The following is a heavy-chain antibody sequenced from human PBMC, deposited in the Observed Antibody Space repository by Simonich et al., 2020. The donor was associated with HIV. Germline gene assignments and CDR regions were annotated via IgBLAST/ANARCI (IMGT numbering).Heavy chain of an antibody. CDR3: ARAGGSLDY. J-gene: IGHJ4*02. CDR2: ISSSISSI. D-gene: IGHD3-16*01. Sequence: EVQLVESGGGLVQPGGSLRLSCAASGFTFSSYSMNWVRQAPGKGLEWLSNISSSISSIYYADSVKGRFTISRDNAKNSLYLQMNSLRAEDTAVYYCARAGGSLDYWGQGTLVTVSS. CDR1: GFTFSSYS. V-gene: IGHV3-48*01.